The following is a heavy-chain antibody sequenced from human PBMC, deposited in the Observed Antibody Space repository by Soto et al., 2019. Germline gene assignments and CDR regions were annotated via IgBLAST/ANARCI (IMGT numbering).Heavy chain of an antibody. Sequence: SETLSLTCTVSGGSISSYFWSWIRQPAGKGLEWIGRIYTSGSTNYNPSLKSRVTMSVDTSKNQFSLKLSSVTAADTAVYYCARGSIAAAGDWFDPWGQGTLVTVSS. CDR1: GGSISSYF. J-gene: IGHJ5*02. D-gene: IGHD6-13*01. V-gene: IGHV4-4*07. CDR3: ARGSIAAAGDWFDP. CDR2: IYTSGST.